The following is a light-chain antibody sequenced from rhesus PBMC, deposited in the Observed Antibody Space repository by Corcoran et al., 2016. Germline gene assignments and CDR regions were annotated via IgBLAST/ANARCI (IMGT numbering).Light chain of an antibody. CDR1: QGINNN. J-gene: IGKJ3*01. Sequence: DIQMTQSPSSLPASVGDRVTITCRARQGINNNLSWYQQKPGKAPKPLIYYASILETGVPSRFSGNRSWTVYTLTIHILQPEAIATSYCQQYDHSPFAFGPWTKLDI. CDR3: QQYDHSPFA. CDR2: YAS. V-gene: IGKV1-66*01.